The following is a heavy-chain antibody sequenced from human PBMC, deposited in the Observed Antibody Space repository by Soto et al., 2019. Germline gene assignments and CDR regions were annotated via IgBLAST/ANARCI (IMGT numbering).Heavy chain of an antibody. D-gene: IGHD6-19*01. Sequence: SETLSLTCTVSGGSISIGGYYWSWIRQHPGKGLEWIGYIYYSGSTYYNPSLKSRVTILVDTSKNQFSLKLSSVTAADTAVYYCARVWLNLYFDYWGQGTLVTVSS. J-gene: IGHJ4*02. CDR2: IYYSGST. CDR1: GGSISIGGYY. V-gene: IGHV4-31*03. CDR3: ARVWLNLYFDY.